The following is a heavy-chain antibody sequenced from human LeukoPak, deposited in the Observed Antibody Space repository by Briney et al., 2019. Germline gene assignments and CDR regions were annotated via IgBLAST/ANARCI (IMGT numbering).Heavy chain of an antibody. D-gene: IGHD3-22*01. CDR2: ITNGGGTI. CDR1: GFTCSSYT. J-gene: IGHJ4*02. V-gene: IGHV3-30*04. Sequence: GGPLLSSGAAGGFTCSSYTLHVLRHAPGKLLGGVAVITNGGGTIYYAGSVKGRFTISRDNAKNSLYLQMNSLRAEDTAVYYCARDVYNDDGIDYWGQGTLVTVAS. CDR3: ARDVYNDDGIDY.